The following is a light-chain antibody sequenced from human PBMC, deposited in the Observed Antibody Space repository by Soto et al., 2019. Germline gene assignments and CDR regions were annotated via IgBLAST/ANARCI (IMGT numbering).Light chain of an antibody. V-gene: IGKV1-6*01. Sequence: AIQMTQSPSSLSASVGDRVTITCRASQDIRNDLGWYQQKPGKAPKVLIYDTYTLQSGVPSRFSGSRSGTDFTLTISSLQPEDIATYYCLQDNIYPLTFGGGTKVDIK. CDR3: LQDNIYPLT. CDR2: DTY. CDR1: QDIRND. J-gene: IGKJ4*01.